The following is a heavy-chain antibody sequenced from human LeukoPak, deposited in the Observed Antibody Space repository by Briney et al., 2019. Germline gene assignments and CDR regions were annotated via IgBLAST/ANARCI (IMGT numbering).Heavy chain of an antibody. V-gene: IGHV3-49*04. CDR3: TRLPCSGGSCYWFDP. J-gene: IGHJ5*02. CDR1: GFTFGDYA. D-gene: IGHD2-15*01. CDR2: IRSKAYGGTT. Sequence: GGPLRLSCTASGFTFGDYAMSWVRQAPGKGLEWVGFIRSKAYGGTTEYAASVKGRFTISRDDSKSIAYLQMNSLKTEDTAVYYCTRLPCSGGSCYWFDPWGQGTLVTVSS.